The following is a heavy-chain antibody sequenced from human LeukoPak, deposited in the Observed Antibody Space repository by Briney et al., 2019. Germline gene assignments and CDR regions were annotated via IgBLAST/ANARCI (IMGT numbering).Heavy chain of an antibody. CDR2: MNPNSGNT. V-gene: IGHV1-8*01. CDR3: ARGRVAAGNFDY. Sequence: ASVKVSCKASGYTFTSYDINWVRQATGQGLEWMGWMNPNSGNTGYAQKFQGRVTMTRNTSISTAYMGLSSLRSEDTAVYYCARGRVAAGNFDYWGQGTLVTVSS. D-gene: IGHD6-13*01. CDR1: GYTFTSYD. J-gene: IGHJ4*02.